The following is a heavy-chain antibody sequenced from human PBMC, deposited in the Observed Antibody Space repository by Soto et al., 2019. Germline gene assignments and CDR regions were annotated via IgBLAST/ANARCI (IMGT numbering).Heavy chain of an antibody. J-gene: IGHJ5*02. CDR3: ARDLSSGWYRWFDP. V-gene: IGHV4-59*01. D-gene: IGHD6-19*01. CDR2: IYYSGST. CDR1: GGSISSYY. Sequence: PSETLSLTCTVSGGSISSYYWSWIRQPPGKGLEWIGYIYYSGSTNYNPSLKSRVTISVDTSKNQFSLKLSSVTAADTAVYYCARDLSSGWYRWFDPWGQGTLVTSPQ.